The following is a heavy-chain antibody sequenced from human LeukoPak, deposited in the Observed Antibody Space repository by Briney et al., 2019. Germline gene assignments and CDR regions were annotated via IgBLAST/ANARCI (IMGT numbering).Heavy chain of an antibody. D-gene: IGHD2-15*01. Sequence: APVKVSCKASGYTFTGYYMHWVRQAPGQGLEWMGWINPNSGGTNYAQKFQGRVTMTRDTSISTAYMELSRLRSDDTAVYYCARDRCSGGSCYYHYWGQGTLVTVSS. J-gene: IGHJ4*02. CDR1: GYTFTGYY. V-gene: IGHV1-2*02. CDR3: ARDRCSGGSCYYHY. CDR2: INPNSGGT.